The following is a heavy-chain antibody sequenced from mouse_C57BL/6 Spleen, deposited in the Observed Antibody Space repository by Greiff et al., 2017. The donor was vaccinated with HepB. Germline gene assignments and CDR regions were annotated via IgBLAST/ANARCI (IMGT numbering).Heavy chain of an antibody. D-gene: IGHD1-1*01. Sequence: VQLQQPGAELVKPGASVKMSCKASGYTFTSYWITWVKQRPGQGLEWIGDIYPGSGSTNYNEKFKSKATLTVDTSSSTAYMQLSSLTSEDSAVYYCARIHYYGSLYYYAMDYWGQGTSVTVSS. V-gene: IGHV1-55*01. J-gene: IGHJ4*01. CDR1: GYTFTSYW. CDR2: IYPGSGST. CDR3: ARIHYYGSLYYYAMDY.